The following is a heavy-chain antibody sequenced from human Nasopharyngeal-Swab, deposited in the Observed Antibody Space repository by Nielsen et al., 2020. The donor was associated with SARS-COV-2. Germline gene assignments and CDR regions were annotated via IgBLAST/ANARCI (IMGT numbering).Heavy chain of an antibody. V-gene: IGHV3-9*01. CDR2: ISWNSGSI. D-gene: IGHD6-6*01. J-gene: IGHJ6*02. Sequence: SLKISCAASGFTFDDYAIYWVRQAPGKGLEWVSGISWNSGSIGYADSVQGRFTISRDNARNSLYLQMNSLRAGDTAVYYCARAPYGQLARYYYYGMDVWGQGTTVTVSS. CDR3: ARAPYGQLARYYYYGMDV. CDR1: GFTFDDYA.